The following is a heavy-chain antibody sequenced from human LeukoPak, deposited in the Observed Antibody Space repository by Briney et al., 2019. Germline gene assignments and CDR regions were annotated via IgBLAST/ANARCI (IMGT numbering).Heavy chain of an antibody. CDR1: GGTFSSYA. Sequence: ASVKVSCKASGGTFSSYAISWVRQAPGQGPEWMGGIIPIFGTANYAQKFQGRVTITADESTSTAYMELSSLRSEDTAVYYCARVDSSGSPVDYWGQGTLVTVSS. CDR2: IIPIFGTA. D-gene: IGHD6-19*01. CDR3: ARVDSSGSPVDY. J-gene: IGHJ4*02. V-gene: IGHV1-69*13.